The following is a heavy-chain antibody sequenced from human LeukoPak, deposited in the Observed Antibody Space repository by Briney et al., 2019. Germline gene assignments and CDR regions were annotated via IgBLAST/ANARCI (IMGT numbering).Heavy chain of an antibody. J-gene: IGHJ4*02. CDR1: GGSISSGDYF. D-gene: IGHD2-21*01. CDR3: ARLQGDSTAIFDF. V-gene: IGHV4-30-4*01. Sequence: SETLSLTCSVSGGSISSGDYFWSWIRQPPGKGLEWIGHIYYTGITYYNPSLESRVTISPDTSKNQFSLKLSSVTAADTAVYYCARLQGDSTAIFDFWGQGTLVAVSS. CDR2: IYYTGIT.